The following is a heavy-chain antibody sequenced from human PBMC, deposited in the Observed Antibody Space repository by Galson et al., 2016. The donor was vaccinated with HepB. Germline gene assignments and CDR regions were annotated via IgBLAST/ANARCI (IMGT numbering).Heavy chain of an antibody. D-gene: IGHD2-15*01. CDR3: ARFGGSLGMDV. V-gene: IGHV3-33*01. Sequence: SLRLSCAASGLTFSDFGMHWVRQAPGKGLEWVALIWYDGSNKHYADSVKGRFTISRDNSKNTLYLQMNSLTAEDTAVYYCARFGGSLGMDVWGQGTTVTVSS. J-gene: IGHJ6*02. CDR1: GLTFSDFG. CDR2: IWYDGSNK.